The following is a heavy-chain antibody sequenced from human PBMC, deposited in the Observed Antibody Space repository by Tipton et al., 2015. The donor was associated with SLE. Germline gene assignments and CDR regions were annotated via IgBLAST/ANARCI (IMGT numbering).Heavy chain of an antibody. J-gene: IGHJ3*02. Sequence: TLSLTCIVSDDSVSSAYYWAWIRQPPGKGLQWIACIYRTGTTYVNPSLKSRVSMSMDTSNNRFSLKLSSVTAADTAAYYCAREEENDFWSGGDAFDIWGQGTMVTVSS. V-gene: IGHV4-38-2*02. CDR3: AREEENDFWSGGDAFDI. CDR2: IYRTGTT. CDR1: DDSVSSAYY. D-gene: IGHD3-3*01.